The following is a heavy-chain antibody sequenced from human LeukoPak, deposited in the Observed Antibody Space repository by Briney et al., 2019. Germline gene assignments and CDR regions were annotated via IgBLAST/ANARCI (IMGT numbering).Heavy chain of an antibody. D-gene: IGHD3/OR15-3a*01. CDR2: ILYSGTTT. V-gene: IGHV4-59*01. CDR3: ARVGDWNYLVY. J-gene: IGHJ4*02. CDR1: GGSISPYY. Sequence: PSETLSLTCTVSGGSISPYYWSWIRQTPGKGLEWIGYILYSGTTTNYNPSLKSRVTISVDTSKNQFSLKLSSVTAADTAVYYCARVGDWNYLVYWGQGTLVTVSS.